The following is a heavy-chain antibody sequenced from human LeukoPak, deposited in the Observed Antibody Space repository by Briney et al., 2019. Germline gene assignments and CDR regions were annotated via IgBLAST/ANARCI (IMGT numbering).Heavy chain of an antibody. Sequence: PGGSLRLSCAASGITFSNYCMHWVRQTPGKGLEWVSHINSDGGRTSYADSVKGRFTISRDNAKNTLFLQMNSLRAEDTAVYYCARAPNHRGFSYSVAGWGKGTTVTVSS. CDR3: ARAPNHRGFSYSVAG. J-gene: IGHJ6*03. D-gene: IGHD3-10*01. V-gene: IGHV3-74*01. CDR1: GITFSNYC. CDR2: INSDGGRT.